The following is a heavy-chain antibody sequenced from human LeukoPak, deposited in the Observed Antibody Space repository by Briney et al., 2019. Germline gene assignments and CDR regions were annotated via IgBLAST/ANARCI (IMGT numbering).Heavy chain of an antibody. CDR2: IWYDGSNK. CDR1: GFTFSSYG. D-gene: IGHD3-9*01. J-gene: IGHJ6*02. CDR3: ARDGGHYDILTGYPSLGYYGMDV. Sequence: GGSLRLSCAASGFTFSSYGMHWVRQAPGKGLEWVAVIWYDGSNKYYADSVKGRFTISRDNSKNTLYLQMNSLRAEDTAVYYCARDGGHYDILTGYPSLGYYGMDVWGQGTTVTVSS. V-gene: IGHV3-33*01.